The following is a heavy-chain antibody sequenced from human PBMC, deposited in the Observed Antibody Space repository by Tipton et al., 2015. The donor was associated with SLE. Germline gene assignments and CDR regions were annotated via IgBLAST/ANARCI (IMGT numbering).Heavy chain of an antibody. CDR3: ARDGYYYGSGSDTYFDY. CDR1: GFTFSSYS. Sequence: SLRLSCAASGFTFSSYSMNWVRQAPGKGLEWVSSISSSSSYIYYADSVKGRFTISRDNAKNSLYLQMNSLRAEDTAVYYCARDGYYYGSGSDTYFDYLGQVSLVTVSS. V-gene: IGHV3-21*01. D-gene: IGHD3-10*01. CDR2: ISSSSSYI. J-gene: IGHJ4*02.